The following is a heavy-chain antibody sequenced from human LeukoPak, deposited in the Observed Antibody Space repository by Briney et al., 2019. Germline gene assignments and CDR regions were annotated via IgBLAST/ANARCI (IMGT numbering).Heavy chain of an antibody. J-gene: IGHJ6*03. CDR1: GFTFSSYG. V-gene: IGHV3-48*04. CDR2: ISSSMGTK. D-gene: IGHD3-3*01. CDR3: ARGAIFGAGRVMDV. Sequence: GGSLRLSCAASGFTFSSYGMNWVRQAPGKGLEGISYISSSMGTKYYADSVKGRFTISSDNAKISLYLQMSSLRAEDTAVYYCARGAIFGAGRVMDVWGKGTTVTVSS.